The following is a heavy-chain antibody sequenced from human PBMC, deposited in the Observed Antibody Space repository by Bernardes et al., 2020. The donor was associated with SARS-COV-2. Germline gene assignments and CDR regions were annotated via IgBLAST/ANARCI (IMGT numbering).Heavy chain of an antibody. D-gene: IGHD1-26*01. CDR1: NGFFSGRY. Sequence: SEPLSLTCAFYNGFFSGRYWSWIRQPPGKGLEWIGEINYSGRTNYNPSLKSRVTISVDTSKKQFTLKLISVTAADTAVYFCARSPGGGVGAPYDNYDADVWGQGTTVTVS. J-gene: IGHJ6*02. CDR3: ARSPGGGVGAPYDNYDADV. V-gene: IGHV4-34*01. CDR2: INYSGRT.